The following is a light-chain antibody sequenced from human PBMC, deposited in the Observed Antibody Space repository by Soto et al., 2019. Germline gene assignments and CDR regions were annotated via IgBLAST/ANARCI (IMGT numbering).Light chain of an antibody. CDR1: SSSIGSNY. Sequence: QSVLTQPPSASGTPGQRVTISCSESSSSIGSNYIYWYQQLPGTAPKLLIYRDSQRPSGVPDRFSGSKSGNTASLTISRLQPEDEADYYCSSYTSNHFYVFGTGTKLTVL. CDR2: RDS. J-gene: IGLJ1*01. V-gene: IGLV1-47*01. CDR3: SSYTSNHFYV.